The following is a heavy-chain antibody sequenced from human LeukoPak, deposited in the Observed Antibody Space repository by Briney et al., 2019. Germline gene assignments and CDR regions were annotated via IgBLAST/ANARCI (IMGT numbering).Heavy chain of an antibody. CDR3: VRATKRILQFRFDS. CDR1: GGSISSGGYY. J-gene: IGHJ5*01. V-gene: IGHV4-31*03. Sequence: PSQTLSLTCTVSGGSISSGGYYWSWIRQHPGKDLEWIGYIYYSGSTYYNPSLKSRVTISVDTSKNQFSLKLSSVTAADTAVYYCVRATKRILQFRFDSWGQGTLVTVSS. D-gene: IGHD2-15*01. CDR2: IYYSGST.